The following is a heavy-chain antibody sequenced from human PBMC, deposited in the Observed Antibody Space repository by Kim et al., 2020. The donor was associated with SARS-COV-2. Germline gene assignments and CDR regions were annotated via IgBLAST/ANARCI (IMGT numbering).Heavy chain of an antibody. D-gene: IGHD3-3*01. CDR3: ARDRSIGYYDFWSVQTRYSYYGMDV. CDR1: GDSVSSNSAA. CDR2: TYYRSKWYN. V-gene: IGHV6-1*01. Sequence: SQTLSLTCAISGDSVSSNSAAWNWIRQSPSRGLEWLGRTYYRSKWYNDYAVSVKSRITINPDTSKNQFSLQLNSVTPEDTAVYYCARDRSIGYYDFWSVQTRYSYYGMDVWGQGTTVTVSS. J-gene: IGHJ6*02.